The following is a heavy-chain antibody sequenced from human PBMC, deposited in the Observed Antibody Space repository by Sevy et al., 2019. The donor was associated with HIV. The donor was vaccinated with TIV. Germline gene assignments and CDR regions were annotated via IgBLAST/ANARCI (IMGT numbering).Heavy chain of an antibody. CDR3: ARWDV. Sequence: GESLKISCAASGFTFSSYWMNWVRQAPGKGLELVANIKEDGSDKYYVDSVKGRFTISRDNAQNSLYLEMNSLRAEDTAVYYCARWDVWGKGTTVTVSS. V-gene: IGHV3-7*01. CDR1: GFTFSSYW. J-gene: IGHJ6*04. CDR2: IKEDGSDK.